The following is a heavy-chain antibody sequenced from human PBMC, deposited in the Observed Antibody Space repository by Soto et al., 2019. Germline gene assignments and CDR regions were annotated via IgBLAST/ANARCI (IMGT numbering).Heavy chain of an antibody. CDR3: VRPDSTGHYSH. CDR2: INPADSDS. J-gene: IGHJ4*02. V-gene: IGHV5-51*01. D-gene: IGHD3-9*01. Sequence: GESLKISCKGSGSSFTNYWIGWVRQMPGKGLEWVGIINPADSDSRYSPSFQGQVTVSVDKSISTAYLQRGRLKASDTAMYYCVRPDSTGHYSHWGQGIPVTVSS. CDR1: GSSFTNYW.